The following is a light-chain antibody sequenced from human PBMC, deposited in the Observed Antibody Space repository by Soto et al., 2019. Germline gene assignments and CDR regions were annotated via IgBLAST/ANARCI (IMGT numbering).Light chain of an antibody. CDR3: QQYGSSPLT. CDR1: QTVNNNY. CDR2: GAS. V-gene: IGKV3-20*01. Sequence: ELVLMQSPGTLSLSPGERATLSCRASQTVNNNYLAWYQQIPGQAPRLLISGASGRATGTPDRFSGSASGTDFTLTISRLEPEDFAVYYCQQYGSSPLTFGGGTKVEIK. J-gene: IGKJ4*01.